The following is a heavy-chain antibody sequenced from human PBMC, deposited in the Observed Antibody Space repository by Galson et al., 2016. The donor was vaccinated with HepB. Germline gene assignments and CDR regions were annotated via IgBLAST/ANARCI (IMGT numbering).Heavy chain of an antibody. CDR2: ISYDGTKQ. V-gene: IGHV3-30*04. J-gene: IGHJ6*04. CDR1: GFTFSQFA. Sequence: SLRLSCAASGFTFSQFAVHWVRRAPGKGLEWVAVISYDGTKQYYTDSVKGRFTVSRDDSKNTLYLQMNTLRPEDTAVYYCARDQKYSGSDFYYAMDVWGKGATVTVSS. D-gene: IGHD5-12*01. CDR3: ARDQKYSGSDFYYAMDV.